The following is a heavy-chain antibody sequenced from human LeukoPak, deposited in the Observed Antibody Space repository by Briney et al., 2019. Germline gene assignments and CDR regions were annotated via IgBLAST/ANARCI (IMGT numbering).Heavy chain of an antibody. CDR1: GGSISSSSYY. CDR3: ARDPVSGSFS. Sequence: SETLSLTCTVSGGSISSSSYYWGWIRQPPGKGLEWIGSIYYSGSTYYNPSLKSRVTISVDTSKNQFSLKLSSVTAADTAVYYCARDPVSGSFSWGQGTLVTVSS. V-gene: IGHV4-39*07. CDR2: IYYSGST. D-gene: IGHD3-10*01. J-gene: IGHJ4*02.